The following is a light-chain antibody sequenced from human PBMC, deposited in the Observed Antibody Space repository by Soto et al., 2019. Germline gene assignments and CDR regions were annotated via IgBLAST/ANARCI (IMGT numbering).Light chain of an antibody. V-gene: IGLV2-23*02. J-gene: IGLJ1*01. Sequence: QSVLTQPASVSGSPGQSITISCPGTSSDVGSYNLVSWYQQHPGKAPKLMISEVTKRPSGVSNRFSGSKSGNTASLTISGLQAEDEADYFCCSYAGTSTPYVFGTGTKVTVL. CDR1: SSDVGSYNL. CDR3: CSYAGTSTPYV. CDR2: EVT.